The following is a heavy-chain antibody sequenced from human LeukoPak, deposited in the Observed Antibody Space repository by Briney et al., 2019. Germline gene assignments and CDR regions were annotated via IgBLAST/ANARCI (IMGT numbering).Heavy chain of an antibody. D-gene: IGHD2-15*01. CDR1: GGSISDKY. CDR2: INHSGST. J-gene: IGHJ5*02. V-gene: IGHV4-34*01. Sequence: SETLSLTCTVSGGSISDKYWSWIRQPPGKGLEWIGEINHSGSTNYNPSLKSRVTISVDTSKNQFSLKLSSVTAADTAVYYCARETGYCSGGSCYSSWFDPWGQGTLVTVSS. CDR3: ARETGYCSGGSCYSSWFDP.